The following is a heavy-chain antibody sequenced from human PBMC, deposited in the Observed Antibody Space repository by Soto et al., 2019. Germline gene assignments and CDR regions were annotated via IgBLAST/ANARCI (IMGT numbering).Heavy chain of an antibody. J-gene: IGHJ6*03. Sequence: SGSTNYNPSLKSRVTISVDTSKNQFSLKLSSVTAADTAVYYCARGSPRTIAAPRRGDYYYYYYMDVWGKGTTVTVSS. V-gene: IGHV4-34*01. CDR3: ARGSPRTIAAPRRGDYYYYYYMDV. D-gene: IGHD6-6*01. CDR2: SGST.